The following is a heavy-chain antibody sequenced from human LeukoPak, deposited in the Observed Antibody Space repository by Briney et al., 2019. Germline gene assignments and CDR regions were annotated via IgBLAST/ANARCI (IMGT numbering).Heavy chain of an antibody. D-gene: IGHD3-9*01. CDR2: INHSGST. Sequence: PSETLSLTCAVYGGSFSGYYWSWIRQPPGKGLEWIGEINHSGSTNYNPSLKSRVTISVDTSKNQFSLKLSSVTAADTAVYYCARRGILRYFDWLLGNWFDPWGQGTLVTVSS. V-gene: IGHV4-34*01. CDR1: GGSFSGYY. CDR3: ARRGILRYFDWLLGNWFDP. J-gene: IGHJ5*02.